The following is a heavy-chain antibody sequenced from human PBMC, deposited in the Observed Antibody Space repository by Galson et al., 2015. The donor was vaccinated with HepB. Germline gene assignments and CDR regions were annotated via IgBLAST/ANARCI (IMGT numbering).Heavy chain of an antibody. J-gene: IGHJ4*02. Sequence: SVKVSCKASGYTFTSYYMHWVRQAPGQGLEWVGIINPNGGSTSYAQKFQGRVTMTRDTSTIKVYMELSSLRSEDTAEYYCASVVARGGRSCYGYWGQGTLVTVSS. D-gene: IGHD2-2*01. CDR2: INPNGGST. CDR1: GYTFTSYY. V-gene: IGHV1-46*01. CDR3: ASVVARGGRSCYGY.